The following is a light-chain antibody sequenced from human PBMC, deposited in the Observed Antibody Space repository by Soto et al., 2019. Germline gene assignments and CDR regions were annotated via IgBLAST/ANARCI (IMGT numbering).Light chain of an antibody. J-gene: IGKJ4*01. CDR1: QDISDY. V-gene: IGKV1-9*01. CDR3: QQLNSYPLT. CDR2: AAS. Sequence: DIQLTQSPSFLSASVVDRVTITFRASQDISDYLAWYQQRPGKAPKLLIYAASTLQSGVPSRFSGSGSGTEFTLTISSLQPEDFATYSCQQLNSYPLTFGGGTKVDIK.